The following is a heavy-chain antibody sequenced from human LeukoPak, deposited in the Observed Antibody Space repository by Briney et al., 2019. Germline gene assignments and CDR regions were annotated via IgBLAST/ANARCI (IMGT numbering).Heavy chain of an antibody. CDR1: GASISSHY. Sequence: SETLSLTCTVSGASISSHYWSWIRQPPGKGLEWIGYISYSGSTNYNPSLRSRVTLSVDTSKNQISLRLSSVTAADTAVYYCTRDGGVAVTPLDFDYWGQGTLVTVSS. V-gene: IGHV4-59*11. J-gene: IGHJ4*02. CDR2: ISYSGST. CDR3: TRDGGVAVTPLDFDY. D-gene: IGHD6-19*01.